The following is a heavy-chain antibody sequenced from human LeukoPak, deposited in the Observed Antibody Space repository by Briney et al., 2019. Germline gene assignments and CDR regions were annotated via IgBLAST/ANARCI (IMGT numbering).Heavy chain of an antibody. CDR3: ARDSTGGSYFPLDF. Sequence: ASVNVSCKASGYTFTAYYMHWVRQAPGQGLEWMGWIHPNSGATNYAQKFQGRVTMTRDTSINTAYMDLSSLKSDDTAVYYCARDSTGGSYFPLDFWGQGTLVPVSS. CDR1: GYTFTAYY. V-gene: IGHV1-2*02. D-gene: IGHD2/OR15-2a*01. J-gene: IGHJ4*02. CDR2: IHPNSGAT.